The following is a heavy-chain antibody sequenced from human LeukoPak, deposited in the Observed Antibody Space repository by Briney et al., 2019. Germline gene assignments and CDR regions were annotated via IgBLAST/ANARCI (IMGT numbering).Heavy chain of an antibody. CDR2: IYYTGIT. V-gene: IGHV4-59*01. D-gene: IGHD3-22*01. Sequence: SETLSLTCTVSGGSISSDYWTWMRQPPGRGLEWIGYIYYTGITNYNPSLKRRVTISVDTSKNQFSLKLSSVTAADTAVYYCARVSGYYSIDCWGQGTLVTVSS. J-gene: IGHJ4*02. CDR3: ARVSGYYSIDC. CDR1: GGSISSDY.